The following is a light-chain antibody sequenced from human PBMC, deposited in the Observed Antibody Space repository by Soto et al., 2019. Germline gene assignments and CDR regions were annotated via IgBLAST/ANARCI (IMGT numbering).Light chain of an antibody. CDR1: SSDVGSYNL. CDR2: EVS. CDR3: CSYAGSSPYV. J-gene: IGLJ1*01. Sequence: QAVVTQPASVSGSPGQSITISCTGTSSDVGSYNLVSWYQQHPGKAPKLMIYEVSKRPSGVSNRFSGSKSGNTASLTISGLQAEDEADYYCCSYAGSSPYVFGTGTKLTVL. V-gene: IGLV2-23*02.